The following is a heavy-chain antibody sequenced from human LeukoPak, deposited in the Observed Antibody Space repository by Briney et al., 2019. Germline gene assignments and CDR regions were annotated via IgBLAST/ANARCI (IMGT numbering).Heavy chain of an antibody. CDR2: IYPGDSDT. CDR3: ASHSGSDTYFYFTAFDL. V-gene: IGHV5-51*03. J-gene: IGHJ3*01. Sequence: PGESLKISCKGSGYSFTSYWIGWVRQMPGKGLEWMGIIYPGDSDTRYSPSFQGQVTISADKSISTAYLQWSSLKASDTAMYYCASHSGSDTYFYFTAFDLWGQGTMVTVSS. CDR1: GYSFTSYW. D-gene: IGHD3-22*01.